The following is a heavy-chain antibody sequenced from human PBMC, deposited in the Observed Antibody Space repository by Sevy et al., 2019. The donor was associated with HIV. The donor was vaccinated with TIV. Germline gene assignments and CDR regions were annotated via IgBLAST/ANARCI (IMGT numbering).Heavy chain of an antibody. J-gene: IGHJ4*02. CDR2: INSNGNT. Sequence: AGSLRLSCAASGFTVSSNYMTWVRQAPGKELEWVSIINSNGNTYYTDSVKGRFTVSRDNSNNALYLQMNSLKAEDTAVYYCARLIGYWGQGTLVTVSS. CDR1: GFTVSSNY. V-gene: IGHV3-53*01. CDR3: ARLIGY. D-gene: IGHD3-16*01.